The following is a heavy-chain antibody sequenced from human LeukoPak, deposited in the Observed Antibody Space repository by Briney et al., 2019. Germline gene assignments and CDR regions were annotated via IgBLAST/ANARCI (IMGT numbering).Heavy chain of an antibody. V-gene: IGHV3-23*01. Sequence: GGSLRLSCAASGCTFSSYAMSGVGQARGKGLEWVSAISGSGGSTYYADSVKGRFPISRDNSKNPLYLQMHSLRAEDTAVYYCAKVLELPIFDYWGQGTLVTVSS. CDR3: AKVLELPIFDY. D-gene: IGHD1-7*01. J-gene: IGHJ4*02. CDR2: ISGSGGST. CDR1: GCTFSSYA.